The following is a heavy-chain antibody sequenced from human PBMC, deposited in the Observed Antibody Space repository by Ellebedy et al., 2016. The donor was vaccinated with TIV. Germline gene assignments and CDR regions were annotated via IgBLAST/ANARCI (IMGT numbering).Heavy chain of an antibody. CDR1: GFTFNSYS. D-gene: IGHD3-22*01. J-gene: IGHJ4*02. CDR3: ARDAMIWIFDS. Sequence: PGGSLRLSCAASGFTFNSYSMNWVRQAPGKGLEWISYISKSDTTYYADSVMGRFTISRDNAKRSLYLQMNSLRLEDTAVYYCARDAMIWIFDSWGQGTLVTVSS. V-gene: IGHV3-48*01. CDR2: ISKSDTT.